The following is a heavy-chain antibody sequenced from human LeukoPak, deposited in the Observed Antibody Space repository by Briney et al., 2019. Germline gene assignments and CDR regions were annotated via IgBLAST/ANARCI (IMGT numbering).Heavy chain of an antibody. V-gene: IGHV4-59*08. Sequence: SETLSLTCTVSGASISHSYCSWIRQSPGTGLECIGYIYYSGSTSYNPSLKSRVTISVDTSKNQFSLKLSSVTAADTAVYFCARLRYCGGDCYYFDYWGQGTLVTVSS. J-gene: IGHJ4*02. D-gene: IGHD2-21*02. CDR2: IYYSGST. CDR1: GASISHSY. CDR3: ARLRYCGGDCYYFDY.